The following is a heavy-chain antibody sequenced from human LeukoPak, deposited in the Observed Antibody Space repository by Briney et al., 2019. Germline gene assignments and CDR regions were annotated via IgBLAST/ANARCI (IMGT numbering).Heavy chain of an antibody. CDR1: GFAFNNYV. CDR3: ARGPNSDFWSGYSHYMDV. V-gene: IGHV3-23*01. D-gene: IGHD3-3*01. CDR2: ISGSGGST. Sequence: PGGFLRLSCAASGFAFNNYVINWVRQAPGKGLEWVSGISGSGGSTYYAASVRGRFIISRDSSKNTIFLQMSSLRAEDTAAYYCARGPNSDFWSGYSHYMDVWGKGTTAFVSS. J-gene: IGHJ6*03.